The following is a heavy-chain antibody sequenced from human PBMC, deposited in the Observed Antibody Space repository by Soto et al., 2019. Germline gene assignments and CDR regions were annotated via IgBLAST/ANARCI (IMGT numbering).Heavy chain of an antibody. Sequence: SETLSLTCSVSGGSINSSSYFWGWVRQPPGKGLEWTGSIYYSGSTYYNPSLRSRVTISVDTSKNQLSLRLSSVTAADTAVFYCARHYSSGSRNWFDPWGQGTLVTVSS. CDR1: GGSINSSSYF. V-gene: IGHV4-39*01. J-gene: IGHJ5*02. D-gene: IGHD6-19*01. CDR3: ARHYSSGSRNWFDP. CDR2: IYYSGST.